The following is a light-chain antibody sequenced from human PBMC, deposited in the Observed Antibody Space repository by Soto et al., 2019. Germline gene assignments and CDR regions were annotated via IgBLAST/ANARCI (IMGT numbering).Light chain of an antibody. J-gene: IGKJ1*01. Sequence: ISLTQSPCTLALSAGERATLSCRASQSVSSRYLAWYQQKPGQAPRLLIVGSFARASGIPARFSGSGSGTDFTLTISRLEHEDFAVHCCQQYGSSPTWTFGQGTKVDIK. CDR1: QSVSSRY. CDR3: QQYGSSPTWT. CDR2: GSF. V-gene: IGKV3-20*01.